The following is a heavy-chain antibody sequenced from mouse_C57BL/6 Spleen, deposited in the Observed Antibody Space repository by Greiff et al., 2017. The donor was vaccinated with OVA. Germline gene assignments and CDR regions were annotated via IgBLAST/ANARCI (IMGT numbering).Heavy chain of an antibody. D-gene: IGHD2-4*01. CDR1: GYAFTNYL. Sequence: QVQLKQSGAELVRPGTSVKVSCKASGYAFTNYLIEWVKQRPGQGLEWIGVINPGSGGTNYNEKFKGKATLTADKSSSTAYMQLSSLTSEDSAVYFCARQPDYDGFAYWGQGTLVTVSA. CDR2: INPGSGGT. V-gene: IGHV1-54*01. CDR3: ARQPDYDGFAY. J-gene: IGHJ3*01.